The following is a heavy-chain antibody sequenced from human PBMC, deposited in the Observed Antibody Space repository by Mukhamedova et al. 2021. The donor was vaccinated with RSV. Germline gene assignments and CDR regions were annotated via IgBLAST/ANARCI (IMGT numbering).Heavy chain of an antibody. CDR1: GFTFNTYA. Sequence: YMGLSCTGSGFTFNTYAMSWVRQAPGKGLEWVSFITSSGNNKFYADSVKGRFTISREHSEGTLYLQMNNLRAQDSAPYHCVKPGEY. CDR2: ITSSGNNK. CDR3: VKPGEY. D-gene: IGHD1-1*01. J-gene: IGHJ1*01. V-gene: IGHV3-23*03.